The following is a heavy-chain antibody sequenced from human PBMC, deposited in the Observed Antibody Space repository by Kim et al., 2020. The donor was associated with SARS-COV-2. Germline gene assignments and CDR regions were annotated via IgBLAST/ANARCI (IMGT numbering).Heavy chain of an antibody. CDR3: ARGNHGGIDY. CDR1: GGSISSGGYY. Sequence: SETLSLTCTVSGGSISSGGYYWIWIRQHPGKGLEWIGYIYYTGSTYYNPSLKSRVTISVDTSKNHFSLKLSSVTAADTAVYYCARGNHGGIDYWGQGTLVTVSS. CDR2: IYYTGST. J-gene: IGHJ4*02. V-gene: IGHV4-31*03. D-gene: IGHD2-15*01.